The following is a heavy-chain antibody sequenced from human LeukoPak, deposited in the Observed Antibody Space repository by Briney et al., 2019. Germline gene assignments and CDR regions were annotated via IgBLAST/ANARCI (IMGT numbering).Heavy chain of an antibody. J-gene: IGHJ4*02. CDR1: GFNFRIFG. CDR2: VSSGGDFR. V-gene: IGHV3-21*01. D-gene: IGHD6-19*01. CDR3: AKDVTVAGFDY. Sequence: GGSLGLSCAASGFNFRIFGMNWVRQAPGKGLEWISSVSSGGDFRYYADSVRGRFTISRDNANNSLYLQMNSLRIDDTAVYYCAKDVTVAGFDYWGQGALVTVSS.